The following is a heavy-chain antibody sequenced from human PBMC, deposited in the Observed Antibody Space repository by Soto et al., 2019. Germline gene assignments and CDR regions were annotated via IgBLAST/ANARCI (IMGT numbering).Heavy chain of an antibody. CDR3: ARDRGYCISTSCHYYYYYGMDV. J-gene: IGHJ6*02. CDR2: IYHSGST. CDR1: GGSISSGGYS. Sequence: QLQLQESGSGLVKPSQTLSLTCAVSGGSISSGGYSWSWIRQPPGKGLEWIGYIYHSGSTYYNPSLKIRVTISVDRSKNQFSLKLSSVTAADTAVYYCARDRGYCISTSCHYYYYYGMDVWGQGTTVTVSS. V-gene: IGHV4-30-2*01. D-gene: IGHD2-2*01.